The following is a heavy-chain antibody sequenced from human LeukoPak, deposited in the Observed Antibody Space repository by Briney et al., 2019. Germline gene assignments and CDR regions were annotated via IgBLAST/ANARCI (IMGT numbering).Heavy chain of an antibody. Sequence: PGGSLGLSCAASGFTFSSYSMNWVRQAPGKGLEWVSYISSSSSTIYYADSVKGRFTISRDNAKNSLYLQMNSLRAEDTAVYYCARDGLAVAGTCGYWGQGTLVTVSS. V-gene: IGHV3-48*01. J-gene: IGHJ4*02. CDR3: ARDGLAVAGTCGY. CDR1: GFTFSSYS. CDR2: ISSSSSTI. D-gene: IGHD6-19*01.